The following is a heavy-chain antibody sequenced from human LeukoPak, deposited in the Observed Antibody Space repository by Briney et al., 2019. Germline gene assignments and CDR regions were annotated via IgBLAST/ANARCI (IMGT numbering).Heavy chain of an antibody. CDR3: ARVAERWLQKYGPDY. Sequence: PGGSLRLSCAASGFTFDDYAMHWVRQAPGKGLEWVSSISSSSSYIYYADSVKGRFTISRDNAKNSLYLQMNSLRAEDTAVYYCARVAERWLQKYGPDYWGQGTLVTVSS. CDR1: GFTFDDYA. J-gene: IGHJ4*02. V-gene: IGHV3-21*01. D-gene: IGHD5-24*01. CDR2: ISSSSSYI.